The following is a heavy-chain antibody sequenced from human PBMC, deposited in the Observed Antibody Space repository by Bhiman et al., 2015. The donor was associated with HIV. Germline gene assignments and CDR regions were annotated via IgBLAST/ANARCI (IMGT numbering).Heavy chain of an antibody. Sequence: VQLVESGGGLVQPGGSLRLSCAASGFTFSTYWMSWVRQAPGKGLEWVATIKQDGSEKYYVDSVRGRFTISRDNAKNSLYLQMNSLRAEDTAVYYCARAKLEIYYYYYYMDVWGKGTTVTVSS. D-gene: IGHD6-6*01. V-gene: IGHV3-7*05. CDR1: GFTFSTYW. CDR3: ARAKLEIYYYYYYMDV. J-gene: IGHJ6*03. CDR2: IKQDGSEK.